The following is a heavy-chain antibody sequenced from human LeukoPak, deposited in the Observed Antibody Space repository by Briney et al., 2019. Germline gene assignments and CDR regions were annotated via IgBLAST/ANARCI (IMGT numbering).Heavy chain of an antibody. V-gene: IGHV3-7*02. J-gene: IGHJ4*02. Sequence: QSGGSVRLSCAASGFTFSSYWMSWVRQAPGKGLEWVANIKQDGSEKYYVDSVKGRFTISRDNAKNSLCLQMNSLRAEDTAVYYCAVGVYYFDYWGQGTLVTVSS. CDR2: IKQDGSEK. CDR1: GFTFSSYW. CDR3: AVGVYYFDY. D-gene: IGHD3-10*01.